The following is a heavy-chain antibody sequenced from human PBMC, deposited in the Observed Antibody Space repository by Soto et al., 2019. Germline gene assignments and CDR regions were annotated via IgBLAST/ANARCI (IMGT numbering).Heavy chain of an antibody. CDR3: ARDREGVGAGLF. D-gene: IGHD1-26*01. CDR2: ISSSSSYI. J-gene: IGHJ3*01. V-gene: IGHV3-21*01. Sequence: GGSLRLSCAASGFTFSSYSMNWVRQAPGRGLEWVSSISSSSSYIYYADSVKGRFTISRDNAKNSLFLQMNNLRGEDTAVYYCARDREGVGAGLFWGQGTMVTVSS. CDR1: GFTFSSYS.